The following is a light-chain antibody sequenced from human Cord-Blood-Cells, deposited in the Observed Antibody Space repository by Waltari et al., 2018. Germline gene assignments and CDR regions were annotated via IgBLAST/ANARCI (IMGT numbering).Light chain of an antibody. CDR1: QSVSSY. J-gene: IGKJ1*01. Sequence: EIVLTQSPATLSLSPGERATLSCRASQSVSSYLAWYQQKPGQAPRLLLYDASNRATGIPARFSGSGSGTEFTLTISSLQSEDFAVYYCQQYNNWPWTFGQGTKVEIK. V-gene: IGKV3-11*01. CDR2: DAS. CDR3: QQYNNWPWT.